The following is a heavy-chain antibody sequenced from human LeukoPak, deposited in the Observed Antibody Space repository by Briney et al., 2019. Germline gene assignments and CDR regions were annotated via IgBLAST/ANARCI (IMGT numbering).Heavy chain of an antibody. D-gene: IGHD1-26*01. CDR3: ARQVKVGATIMSLDY. CDR2: IYTSGST. J-gene: IGHJ4*02. V-gene: IGHV4-4*07. CDR1: GGSISSYY. Sequence: SETLSLTCTVSGGSISSYYWSWIRQPAGKGLEWIGRIYTSGSTNYNPSLKSRVTMSVDTSKNQFSLKLSSVTAADTAMYYCARQVKVGATIMSLDYWGQGTLVTVSS.